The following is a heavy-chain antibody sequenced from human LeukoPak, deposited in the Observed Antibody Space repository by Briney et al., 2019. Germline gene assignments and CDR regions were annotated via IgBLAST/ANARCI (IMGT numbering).Heavy chain of an antibody. CDR2: IYYSGST. CDR1: GGSISSSSYY. V-gene: IGHV4-39*07. CDR3: ARDWVIAAAGNWFDP. D-gene: IGHD6-13*01. Sequence: SETLSLTCTVSGGSISSSSYYWGWIRQPPGKGLEWIGSIYYSGSTYYNPSLKSRVTISVDTSKNQFSLKLSSVTAADTAVYYCARDWVIAAAGNWFDPWGQGTLVTVSS. J-gene: IGHJ5*02.